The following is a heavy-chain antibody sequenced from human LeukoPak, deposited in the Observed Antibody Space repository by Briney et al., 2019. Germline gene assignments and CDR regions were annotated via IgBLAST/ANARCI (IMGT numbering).Heavy chain of an antibody. CDR3: AARGARGAFDI. J-gene: IGHJ3*02. CDR2: ISSSGSTI. CDR1: GFTFSSYE. D-gene: IGHD1-26*01. Sequence: GGSLRLSCAASGFTFSSYEMNWVRQAPGKGLEWVSYISSSGSTIYYADSVKGRFTISRDNSKNTLYLQMNSLRAEDTAVYYCAARGARGAFDIWGQGTMVTVSS. V-gene: IGHV3-48*03.